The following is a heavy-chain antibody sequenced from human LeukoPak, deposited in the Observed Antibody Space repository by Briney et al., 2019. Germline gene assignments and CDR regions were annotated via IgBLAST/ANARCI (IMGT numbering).Heavy chain of an antibody. J-gene: IGHJ6*03. CDR2: INPSGGST. D-gene: IGHD1-26*01. V-gene: IGHV1-46*01. CDR1: GYTFTSYY. CDR3: ARDQNSGSYFDYMDV. Sequence: GASVKVSCKASGYTFTSYYMHWVRQAPGQGLEWMGIINPSGGSTSYAQKFQGRVTMTRDMSTSTVYMELSSLRSEDTAVYYCARDQNSGSYFDYMDVWGKGTTVTVSS.